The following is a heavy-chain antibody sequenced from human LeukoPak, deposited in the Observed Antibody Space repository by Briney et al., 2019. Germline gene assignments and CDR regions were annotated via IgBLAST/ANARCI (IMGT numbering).Heavy chain of an antibody. CDR2: IYYSGST. Sequence: SETLSLTCTVSGGSISSSSYYWGWIRQPPGKGLEWIGSIYYSGSTYYNPSLKSRVTISVDTSKNQFSLKLSSVTAADTAVYYCARVYPYYDSSGYYDAWGQGTLVTVSS. CDR1: GGSISSSSYY. D-gene: IGHD3-22*01. J-gene: IGHJ5*02. V-gene: IGHV4-39*07. CDR3: ARVYPYYDSSGYYDA.